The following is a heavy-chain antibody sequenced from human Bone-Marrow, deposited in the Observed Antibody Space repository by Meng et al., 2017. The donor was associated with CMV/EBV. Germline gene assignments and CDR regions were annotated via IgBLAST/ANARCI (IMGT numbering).Heavy chain of an antibody. CDR1: GFTFSGSA. J-gene: IGHJ4*02. Sequence: GESLKISCAASGFTFSGSAMHWVRQASGKGLEWVGRIRSKANSYATAYAASVKGRFTISRDDSKNTAYLQMNSLKTEDTAVYYCTNSGFDCWGQGTLVTSPQ. D-gene: IGHD1-1*01. V-gene: IGHV3-73*01. CDR3: TNSGFDC. CDR2: IRSKANSYAT.